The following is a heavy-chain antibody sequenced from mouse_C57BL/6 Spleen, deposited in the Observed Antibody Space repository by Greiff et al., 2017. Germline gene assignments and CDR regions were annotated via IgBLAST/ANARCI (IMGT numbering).Heavy chain of an antibody. CDR3: ARGRESIYDGYYGFAY. D-gene: IGHD2-3*01. J-gene: IGHJ3*01. CDR2: IYPGDGDT. Sequence: QVQLKESGAELVKPGASVKISCKASGYAFSSYWMNWVKQRPGKGLEWIGQIYPGDGDTNYNGKFKGKATLTADKSSSTAYMQLSSLTSEDSAVYFCARGRESIYDGYYGFAYWGQGTLVTVSA. V-gene: IGHV1-80*01. CDR1: GYAFSSYW.